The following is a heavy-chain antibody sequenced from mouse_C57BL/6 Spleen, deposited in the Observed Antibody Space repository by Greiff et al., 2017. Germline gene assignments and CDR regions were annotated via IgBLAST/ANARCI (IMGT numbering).Heavy chain of an antibody. D-gene: IGHD2-4*01. J-gene: IGHJ3*01. CDR1: GYTFTSYW. V-gene: IGHV1-72*01. CDR2: IDPNSGGT. CDR3: ARGPYDYDGEDWFAY. Sequence: QVQLKQPGAELVKPGASVKLSCKASGYTFTSYWMHWVKQRPGRGLEWIGRIDPNSGGTKYNEKFKSKATLTVDKPSSTAYMQLSSLTSEDSAVYYCARGPYDYDGEDWFAYWGQGTLVTVSA.